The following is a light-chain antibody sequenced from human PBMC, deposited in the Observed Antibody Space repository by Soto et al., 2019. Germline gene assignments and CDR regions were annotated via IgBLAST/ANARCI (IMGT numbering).Light chain of an antibody. CDR3: CSYAGSSTYV. V-gene: IGLV2-23*02. J-gene: IGLJ1*01. CDR2: EVS. CDR1: SSDVGSYNL. Sequence: QSALTQPASVSGSPGQSITISCTGTSSDVGSYNLVSWYQQHPGKAPKVMIYEVSKRPSGVPNRFSGSMSGNTASLTISGLQAEDVADYYCCSYAGSSTYVFGTGTKLTVL.